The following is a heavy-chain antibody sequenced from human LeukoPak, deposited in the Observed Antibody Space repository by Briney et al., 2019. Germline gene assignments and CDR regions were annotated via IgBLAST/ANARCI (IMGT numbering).Heavy chain of an antibody. Sequence: GGSLRLSCAASGFLFNKYAMHWVRQAPGKGVEWVAVISYDGNYQYYADSVKGRFTISRHNSERTLYLQMNSLRTEDTALYYCAIDDSIATSGSDWGQGTLVTVSS. CDR3: AIDDSIATSGSD. CDR1: GFLFNKYA. D-gene: IGHD6-13*01. J-gene: IGHJ4*02. CDR2: ISYDGNYQ. V-gene: IGHV3-30*04.